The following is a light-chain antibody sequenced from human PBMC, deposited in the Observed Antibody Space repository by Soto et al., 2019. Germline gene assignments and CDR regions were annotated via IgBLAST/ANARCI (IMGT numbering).Light chain of an antibody. CDR2: KIS. J-gene: IGKJ1*01. Sequence: DIVMTQTPLSSPVTLGQPASISCRSSQSLVHSDGNTYLSWLQQRPGQPPRPLIYKISKRFSGVPERFSGSGAGKEFTLKNSRVETEDVGVYFCIQGKPFPQTFGQGNKVEIQ. CDR3: IQGKPFPQT. CDR1: QSLVHSDGNTY. V-gene: IGKV2-24*01.